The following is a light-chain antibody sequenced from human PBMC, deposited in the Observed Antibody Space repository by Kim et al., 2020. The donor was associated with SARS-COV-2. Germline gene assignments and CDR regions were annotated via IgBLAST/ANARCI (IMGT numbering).Light chain of an antibody. J-gene: IGLJ2*01. Sequence: SSELTQDPAVSVALGQTVRITCQGDSLRSYYATWYQQKPGQAPILVIYGKNNRPSGIPDRFSGSSSGNTASLTITGTQAGDEADYYCNSRASNDNVVFVG. CDR1: SLRSYY. CDR2: GKN. V-gene: IGLV3-19*01. CDR3: NSRASNDNVV.